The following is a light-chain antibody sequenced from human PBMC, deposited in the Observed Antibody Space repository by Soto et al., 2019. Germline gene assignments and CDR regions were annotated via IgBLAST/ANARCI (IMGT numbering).Light chain of an antibody. J-gene: IGLJ2*01. Sequence: QSALTQPASGSGSPGQSITISCTGTSSDVGGYNHVSWYQQYPGKAPKLMIYEVSNRPSGVSDRFSGSKSGNTASLTISGLQSEDESDYYCSSFTSSNTWIFGGGTKLTVL. CDR3: SSFTSSNTWI. CDR1: SSDVGGYNH. V-gene: IGLV2-14*01. CDR2: EVS.